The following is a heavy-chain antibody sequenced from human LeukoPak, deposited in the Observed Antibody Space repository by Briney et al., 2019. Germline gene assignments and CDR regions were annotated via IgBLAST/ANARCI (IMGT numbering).Heavy chain of an antibody. CDR1: GYTSTDYY. J-gene: IGHJ4*02. D-gene: IGHD3-22*01. CDR3: ATYYYDSSGYYFDY. CDR2: INPKSGGT. V-gene: IGHV1-2*02. Sequence: GASVKVSCKASGYTSTDYYMHWVRQAPGQGLEWMGWINPKSGGTNSAQKFQGRVTMTRDTSISTAYMEVSRLRSDDTAVYYCATYYYDSSGYYFDYWGQGTLVTVSS.